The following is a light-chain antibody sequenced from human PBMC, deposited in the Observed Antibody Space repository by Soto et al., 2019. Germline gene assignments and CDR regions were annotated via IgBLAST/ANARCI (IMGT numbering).Light chain of an antibody. Sequence: ETALTQSPATLSLSPGERATLSCRASQSVDTFLAWYQQKPGQAPRLLIYDASNRATGIPARFSGSGSGTEFTLTISSLQPDDFATYYCQQYNSYSPTFGQGTKVDIK. V-gene: IGKV3-11*01. CDR3: QQYNSYSPT. CDR2: DAS. J-gene: IGKJ1*01. CDR1: QSVDTF.